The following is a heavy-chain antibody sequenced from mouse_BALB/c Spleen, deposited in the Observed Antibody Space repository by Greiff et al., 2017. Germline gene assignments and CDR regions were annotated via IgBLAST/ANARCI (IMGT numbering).Heavy chain of an antibody. D-gene: IGHD1-1*01. CDR2: ISSGGST. CDR3: ARGDYGSSYDAMDY. V-gene: IGHV5-6-5*01. J-gene: IGHJ4*01. CDR1: GFTFSSYA. Sequence: EVQLVESGGGLVKPGGSLKLSCAASGFTFSSYAMSWVRQTPEKRLEWVASISSGGSTYYPDSVKGRFTISRDNARNILYLQMSSLRSEDTAMYYCARGDYGSSYDAMDYWGQGTSVTVSS.